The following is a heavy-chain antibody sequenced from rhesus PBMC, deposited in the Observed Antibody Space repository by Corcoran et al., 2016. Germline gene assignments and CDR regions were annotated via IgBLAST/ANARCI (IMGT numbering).Heavy chain of an antibody. J-gene: IGHJ3*01. V-gene: IGHV1-198*02. Sequence: VQLVQSGAEVKTPGASVKVSCKASGFTFGSYAISWVRQSHGQGLDWLVVIIPLVGVTNDAEKFQGRFTITADTSKSTAYMELSILRSEDTAGYYCARGVWFGIAAAGIVLDAFDFWGQGLRVTVSS. CDR1: GFTFGSYA. CDR2: IIPLVGVT. D-gene: IGHD6-25*01. CDR3: ARGVWFGIAAAGIVLDAFDF.